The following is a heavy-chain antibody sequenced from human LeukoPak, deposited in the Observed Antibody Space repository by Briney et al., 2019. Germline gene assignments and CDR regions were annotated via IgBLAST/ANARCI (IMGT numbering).Heavy chain of an antibody. V-gene: IGHV3-21*01. D-gene: IGHD2-21*02. CDR2: IAGSSGYI. CDR3: ARDRGAYCGGDCYLGFDY. J-gene: IGHJ4*01. CDR1: GFVFSSYG. Sequence: PGRSLRLSCVVSGFVFSSYGMHWVRQAPGKGLEWVSSIAGSSGYISYADSVKGRFTISRDNAKKSLYLQMTSLTAEDTAVYYCARDRGAYCGGDCYLGFDYWGRGTLVTVSS.